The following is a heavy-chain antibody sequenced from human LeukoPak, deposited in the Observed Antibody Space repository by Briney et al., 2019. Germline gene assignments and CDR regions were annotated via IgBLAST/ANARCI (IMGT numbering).Heavy chain of an antibody. CDR2: VSGRDTST. Sequence: GGSLRLSCAPSGFTSTNYEMNWVRQAPGKGLEWVSAVSGRDTSTYYTDSVKGRFTISRDNSKNTLYLQMNSLSAEDTAIYYCAKWGDYDVLTGYYDSDYWGQGTLVTVSS. J-gene: IGHJ4*02. CDR3: AKWGDYDVLTGYYDSDY. V-gene: IGHV3-23*01. CDR1: GFTSTNYE. D-gene: IGHD3-9*01.